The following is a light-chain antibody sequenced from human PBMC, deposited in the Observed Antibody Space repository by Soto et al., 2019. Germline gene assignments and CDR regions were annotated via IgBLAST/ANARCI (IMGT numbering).Light chain of an antibody. Sequence: DIQLTQSPSFLSASVGDRVSITCRASEAISSYLAWYQRKPGKAPKVLISGASTLQSGVPSSFSGSVSGTEFTLTISSLQPEDFATYYCQQVKRSPLTFGGGTKVEIK. CDR3: QQVKRSPLT. J-gene: IGKJ4*01. V-gene: IGKV1-9*01. CDR2: GAS. CDR1: EAISSY.